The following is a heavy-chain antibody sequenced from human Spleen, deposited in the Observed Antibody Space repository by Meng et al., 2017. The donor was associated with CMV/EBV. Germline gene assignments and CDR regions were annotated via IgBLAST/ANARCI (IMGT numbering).Heavy chain of an antibody. CDR1: FIDQY. Sequence: FIDQYIYWVRQAPGQGLEWVGMINPSGGRTSFAPKFKGRVTVTSDTSTSTVYMELSSLRSEDTAVFYCARVIGQFSGPDFWSGYFDYWGQGTLVTVSS. J-gene: IGHJ4*02. V-gene: IGHV1-46*01. CDR3: ARVIGQFSGPDFWSGYFDY. CDR2: INPSGGRT. D-gene: IGHD3-3*01.